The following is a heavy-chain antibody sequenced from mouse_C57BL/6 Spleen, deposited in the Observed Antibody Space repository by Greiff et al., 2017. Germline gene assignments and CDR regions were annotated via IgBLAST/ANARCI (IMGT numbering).Heavy chain of an antibody. CDR3: ARPDTTVVGDWYFDV. CDR1: GFTFSDYG. D-gene: IGHD1-1*01. Sequence: EVKLVGSGGGLVKPGGSLKLSCAASGFTFSDYGMHWVRQAPEKGLEWVAYISSGSSTIYYADTVKGRFTISRDNAKNTLFLQMTSLRSEDTAMYYCARPDTTVVGDWYFDVWGTGTTVTVSS. CDR2: ISSGSSTI. V-gene: IGHV5-17*01. J-gene: IGHJ1*03.